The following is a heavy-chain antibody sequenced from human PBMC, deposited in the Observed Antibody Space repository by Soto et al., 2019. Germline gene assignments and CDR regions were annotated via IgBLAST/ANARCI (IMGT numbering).Heavy chain of an antibody. CDR1: GFTFSNYV. V-gene: IGHV3-30-3*01. CDR3: GRREEGAPSDLVDY. CDR2: IAHDRNLK. Sequence: QVQLVESGGGVVKPGRSLTLSCAASGFTFSNYVMHWVRQVPGKGLEWVAAIAHDRNLKYHADSLKGRITISRDNSTKTLYLQMYSRTPDDTALYHCGRREEGAPSDLVDYWCDGTLVTVSS. J-gene: IGHJ4*01.